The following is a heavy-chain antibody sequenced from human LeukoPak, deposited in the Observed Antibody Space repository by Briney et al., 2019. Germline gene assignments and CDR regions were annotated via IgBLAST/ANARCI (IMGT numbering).Heavy chain of an antibody. CDR3: ASLYDYVWGSYLNDY. J-gene: IGHJ4*02. CDR1: GYTFTGYY. V-gene: IGHV1-2*02. CDR2: INPNSGGT. D-gene: IGHD3-16*02. Sequence: GASVKVSCKASGYTFTGYYMHWVRQAPGQGLEWMGWINPNSGGTNYAQKFQGRVTMTRDTSISTAYMELSRLRSDDTAVYYCASLYDYVWGSYLNDYWGQGTLVTVSS.